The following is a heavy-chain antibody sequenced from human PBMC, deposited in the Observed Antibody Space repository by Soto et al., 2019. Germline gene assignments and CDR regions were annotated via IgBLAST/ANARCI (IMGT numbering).Heavy chain of an antibody. CDR1: GYTFTGYC. Sequence: ASGKVSCKDSGYTFTGYCMPWGRQGPGQGLGWVGWFNPNRGSTRYPKNFQGRLTITADESTNTAYMELSSLRSEDTAVYYCARLYSYCCGARYYYVMDVWGQGSTVNVSS. CDR3: ARLYSYCCGARYYYVMDV. D-gene: IGHD5-18*01. CDR2: FNPNRGST. J-gene: IGHJ6*02. V-gene: IGHV1-2*02.